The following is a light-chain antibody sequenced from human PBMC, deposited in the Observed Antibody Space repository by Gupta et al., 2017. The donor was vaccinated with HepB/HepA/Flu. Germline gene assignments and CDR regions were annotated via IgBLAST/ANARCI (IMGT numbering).Light chain of an antibody. CDR1: QSITTNY. CDR3: QQYDSSPRT. V-gene: IGKV3-20*01. CDR2: SAS. J-gene: IGKJ1*01. Sequence: EIVLTQSPGTLPLSPGERATLSCRASQSITTNYLAWYQQKPGQAPRLLIYSASGRAPGIPDRFSGSGSGTDFTLTISRLEPEDFAVYYCQQYDSSPRTFGQGTRVEIK.